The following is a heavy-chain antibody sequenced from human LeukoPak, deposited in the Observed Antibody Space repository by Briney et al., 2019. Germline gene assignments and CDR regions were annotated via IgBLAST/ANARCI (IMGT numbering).Heavy chain of an antibody. CDR1: GDSVSSNSAA. CDR3: ARGEFSSGWYEGYFDY. V-gene: IGHV6-1*01. D-gene: IGHD6-19*01. Sequence: SQTLSLTCAISGDSVSSNSAAWNWIMQSPSRGLEWLGRTYYRSKWYNDYAVSVKSRITINPDTSKNQFSLQLNYVTPEDTAVYYCARGEFSSGWYEGYFDYWGQGTLVTVSS. J-gene: IGHJ4*02. CDR2: TYYRSKWYN.